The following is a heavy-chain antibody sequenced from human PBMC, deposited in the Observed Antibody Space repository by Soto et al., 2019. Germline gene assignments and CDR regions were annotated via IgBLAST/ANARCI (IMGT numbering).Heavy chain of an antibody. CDR3: ARDKRQQLVLGVYYYYMDV. V-gene: IGHV4-31*03. D-gene: IGHD6-13*01. J-gene: IGHJ6*03. CDR1: GGSISSGGYY. Sequence: SETLSLTCTVSGGSISSGGYYWSWIRQHPGKGLEWIGYIYYSGSTYYNPSLKSRVTISVDTSKNQFSLKLSSVTAADTAVYYCARDKRQQLVLGVYYYYMDVWGKGTTVTVSS. CDR2: IYYSGST.